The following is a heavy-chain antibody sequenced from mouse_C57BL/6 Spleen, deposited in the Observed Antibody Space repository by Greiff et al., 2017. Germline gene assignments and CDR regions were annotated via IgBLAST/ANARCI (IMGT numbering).Heavy chain of an antibody. Sequence: EVQLQQSGPELVKPGASVKMSCKASGYTFTDYNMPWVKQSHGKSLEWIGYINPNNGGTSYNQKFKGKATLTVNKSSSTAYMELRSLTSEDSAVYYCARSFYYYGSSYGSWFAYWGQGTLVTVSA. CDR3: ARSFYYYGSSYGSWFAY. V-gene: IGHV1-22*01. J-gene: IGHJ3*01. D-gene: IGHD1-1*01. CDR1: GYTFTDYN. CDR2: INPNNGGT.